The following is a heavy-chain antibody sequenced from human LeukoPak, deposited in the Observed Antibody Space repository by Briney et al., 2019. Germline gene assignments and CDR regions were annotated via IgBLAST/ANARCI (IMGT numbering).Heavy chain of an antibody. CDR1: GFTFSSSA. Sequence: GGSLRLSCAASGFTFSSSAMSWVRQVPGKGLEWVSGISASGGSTYYADSVRGRFTISRDNSKDRLYLQMNSLRPEDTAMYYCARVRGGRSWYYYGMDVWGRGTTVTVSS. J-gene: IGHJ6*02. D-gene: IGHD3-16*01. CDR2: ISASGGST. CDR3: ARVRGGRSWYYYGMDV. V-gene: IGHV3-23*01.